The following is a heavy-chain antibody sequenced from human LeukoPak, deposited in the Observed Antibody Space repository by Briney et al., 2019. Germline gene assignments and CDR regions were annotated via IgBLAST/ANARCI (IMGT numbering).Heavy chain of an antibody. CDR1: GFTFSSYA. CDR3: AKSRRDYSFWSGYY. J-gene: IGHJ4*02. CDR2: ISGSGGST. D-gene: IGHD3-3*01. Sequence: GGSLRLSCAASGFTFSSYAMSWVRQAPGKGLEWVSAISGSGGSTYYADSVEGRFTISRDNSKNTLYLQMNRLTAEDTAVYYCAKSRRDYSFWSGYYWGQGTLVTVSS. V-gene: IGHV3-23*01.